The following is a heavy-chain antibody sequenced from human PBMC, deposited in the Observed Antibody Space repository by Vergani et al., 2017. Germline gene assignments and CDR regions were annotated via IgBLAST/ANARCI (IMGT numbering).Heavy chain of an antibody. CDR2: IDPSDSYT. V-gene: IGHV5-10-1*03. D-gene: IGHD4-17*01. J-gene: IGHJ6*02. CDR1: GYSFTSYW. Sequence: EVQLVQSGAEVKKPGESLRISCKGSGYSFTSYWISWVRQMPGKGLEWMGRIDPSDSYTNYSPSFQGHVTIAADKSISTAYLQWSSLKASDTAMYYCASVLYGDYEGAIDGMDVWGQGTTVTVSS. CDR3: ASVLYGDYEGAIDGMDV.